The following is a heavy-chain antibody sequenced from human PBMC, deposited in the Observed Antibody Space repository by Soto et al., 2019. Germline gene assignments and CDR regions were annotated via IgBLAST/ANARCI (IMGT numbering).Heavy chain of an antibody. CDR1: GGPFSSYA. Sequence: GASVKVSCKAPGGPFSSYAISWVRQAPGQGLEWMGGIIPIFGTAKYARKFQGRVTITADESTSTGYMELSSLRSEDTAVYYCARSQGGSSSLDIYYYYYYGMDVWG. CDR3: ARSQGGSSSLDIYYYYYYGMDV. CDR2: IIPIFGTA. D-gene: IGHD2-15*01. J-gene: IGHJ6*02. V-gene: IGHV1-69*13.